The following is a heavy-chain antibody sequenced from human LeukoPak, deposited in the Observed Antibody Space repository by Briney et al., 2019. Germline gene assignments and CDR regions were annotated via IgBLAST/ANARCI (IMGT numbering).Heavy chain of an antibody. Sequence: SETLSPACAVYGGSFSGYCWSWIRQPAGKGLGWIGRIYTSGSTNYNPSLKSRVTISVDTSKNQFSLKLSSVTAADTAVYYCARDVLLWFGDELPRSYYYMDVWGKGTTVTISS. V-gene: IGHV4-4*07. CDR1: GGSFSGYC. D-gene: IGHD3-10*01. J-gene: IGHJ6*03. CDR2: IYTSGST. CDR3: ARDVLLWFGDELPRSYYYMDV.